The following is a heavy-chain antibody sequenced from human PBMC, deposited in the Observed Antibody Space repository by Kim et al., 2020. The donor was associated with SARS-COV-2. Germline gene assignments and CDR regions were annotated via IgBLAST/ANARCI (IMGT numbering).Heavy chain of an antibody. J-gene: IGHJ4*02. Sequence: GGSLRLSCAASGFRFSSYGMHWVRQAPGKGLEWVSIIWYDGTNKYYADSVKGRFTISRDNSKNTVYLQMNSLRDEDTAMYYCAKDSNDDDVWGSFDYRGQGTLVTVSS. CDR3: AKDSNDDDVWGSFDY. V-gene: IGHV3-33*06. D-gene: IGHD3-16*01. CDR1: GFRFSSYG. CDR2: IWYDGTNK.